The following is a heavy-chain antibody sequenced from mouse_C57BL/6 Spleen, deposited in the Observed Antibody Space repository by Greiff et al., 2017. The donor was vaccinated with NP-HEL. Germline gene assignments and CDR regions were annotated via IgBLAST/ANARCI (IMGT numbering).Heavy chain of an antibody. Sequence: QVQLQQPGAELVMPGASVKLSCKASGYTFTSYWMHWVKQRPGQGLEWIGEIDPSDSYTNYNQKFKGKSTLTVDKSSSTAYMQLSSLTSEDSAVYYCARITTVVATNYFVYWGQGTTLTVSS. V-gene: IGHV1-69*01. CDR3: ARITTVVATNYFVY. J-gene: IGHJ2*01. CDR2: IDPSDSYT. CDR1: GYTFTSYW. D-gene: IGHD1-1*01.